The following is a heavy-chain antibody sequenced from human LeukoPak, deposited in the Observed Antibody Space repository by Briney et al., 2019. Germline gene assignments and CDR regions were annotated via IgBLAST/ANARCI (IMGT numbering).Heavy chain of an antibody. V-gene: IGHV1-69*05. D-gene: IGHD3-22*01. CDR3: ALEYDSRLDY. Sequence: SVKVSCKASGGTFSSYAISWVRQAPGQGLEWLGGIIPIFGTANYAQKFQGRVTITTDESTSTAYMELSSLRSEDTAVYYCALEYDSRLDYWGQGTLVTVSS. J-gene: IGHJ4*02. CDR1: GGTFSSYA. CDR2: IIPIFGTA.